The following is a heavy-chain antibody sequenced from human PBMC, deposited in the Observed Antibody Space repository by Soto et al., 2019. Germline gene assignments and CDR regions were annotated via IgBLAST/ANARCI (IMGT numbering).Heavy chain of an antibody. CDR2: MFYSGPT. Sequence: PSETLSLTCSVSGYSVTSSDYYWAWIRQPPGKRLEWIGSMFYSGPTYYNPSLKRRVTLSVDTSKNQFSVRLNSVTAADTAVYYCAPLSVSLSGPYGIHVWGKGTTVTVSS. D-gene: IGHD2-15*01. CDR3: APLSVSLSGPYGIHV. CDR1: GYSVTSSDYY. J-gene: IGHJ6*04. V-gene: IGHV4-39*01.